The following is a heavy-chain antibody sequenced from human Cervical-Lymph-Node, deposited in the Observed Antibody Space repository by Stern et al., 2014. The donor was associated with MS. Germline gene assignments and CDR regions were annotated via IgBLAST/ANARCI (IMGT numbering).Heavy chain of an antibody. CDR1: GGTFSDYA. J-gene: IGHJ4*02. CDR2: IIPILGEA. CDR3: ARNDCSNDVCQAFDH. D-gene: IGHD2-8*01. Sequence: QLVQSGAEVKEPGSSVKVSCKASGGTFSDYAFNWVRQAPGQGLEWMGRIIPILGEADYAENLQGRVTITADKSTITAYMEVSSLRSDDTAVYYCARNDCSNDVCQAFDHWGQGTLVTVSS. V-gene: IGHV1-69*09.